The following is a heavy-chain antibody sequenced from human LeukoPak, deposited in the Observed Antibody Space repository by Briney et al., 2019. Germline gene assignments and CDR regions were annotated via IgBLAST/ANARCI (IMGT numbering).Heavy chain of an antibody. CDR2: INAGNGNT. V-gene: IGHV1-3*01. CDR3: ARFTMTRGWFDP. Sequence: ASVKVSCKASGCTFTSYAMHWVRQAPGQRLEWMGWINAGNGNTKYSQKFQGRVTITRDTSASTAYMELSSLRSEDTAVYYCARFTMTRGWFDPWGQGTLVTVSS. J-gene: IGHJ5*02. CDR1: GCTFTSYA. D-gene: IGHD3-22*01.